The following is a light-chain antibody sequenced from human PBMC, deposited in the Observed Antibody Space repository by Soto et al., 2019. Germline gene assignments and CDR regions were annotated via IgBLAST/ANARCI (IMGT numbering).Light chain of an antibody. CDR1: QSISVY. Sequence: DIQMTQSPSSLSASVGDRVTITCRASQSISVYLNWYQQKPGKAPKLLISAASRLQSGVPSTFSGSGSGTDFTLTISTLQPADFATYYCQQSISAPLTFGGGTKVEIK. J-gene: IGKJ4*01. CDR2: AAS. V-gene: IGKV1-39*01. CDR3: QQSISAPLT.